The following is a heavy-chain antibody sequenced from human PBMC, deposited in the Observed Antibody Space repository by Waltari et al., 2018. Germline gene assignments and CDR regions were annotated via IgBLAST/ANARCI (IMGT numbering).Heavy chain of an antibody. J-gene: IGHJ4*02. V-gene: IGHV4-59*01. CDR1: GGSISSYY. CDR3: ARVLGVAVAGALDY. CDR2: IYYSGST. Sequence: QVQLQESGPGLVKPSETLSLTCTVSGGSISSYYWSWIRQPPGKGLEWIGYIYYSGSTNYNPSRKSRVTISVDTSKNQFSLSLSSVTAADTAVYYCARVLGVAVAGALDYWGQGTLVTVSS. D-gene: IGHD6-19*01.